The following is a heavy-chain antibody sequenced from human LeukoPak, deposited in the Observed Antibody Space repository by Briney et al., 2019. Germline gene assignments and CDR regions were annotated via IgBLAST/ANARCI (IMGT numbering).Heavy chain of an antibody. V-gene: IGHV3-23*01. CDR1: GFTIFNYW. CDR3: AKGVERAGSYYFDY. Sequence: GGSLRLSCATSGFTIFNYWMSWVRQAPGKGLEWVSAISGSGGSTYYADSVKGRFTISRDNSKNTLYLQMNSLRAEDTAVYYCAKGVERAGSYYFDYWGQGTLVTVSS. CDR2: ISGSGGST. D-gene: IGHD5-24*01. J-gene: IGHJ4*02.